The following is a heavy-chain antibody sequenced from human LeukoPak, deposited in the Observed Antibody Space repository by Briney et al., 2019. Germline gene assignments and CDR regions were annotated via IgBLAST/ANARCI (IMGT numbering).Heavy chain of an antibody. Sequence: GGSLRLSCGASGFSFSTYAMHWVRQAPGKGLEYVAAITSNGGSTYYASSVKGRFTISRDNSKNTLYLQMGSLRAEDMAVYYCARVRWSSAFDYWGQGTLVTVSS. CDR3: ARVRWSSAFDY. CDR1: GFSFSTYA. J-gene: IGHJ4*02. CDR2: ITSNGGST. V-gene: IGHV3-64*01. D-gene: IGHD1-26*01.